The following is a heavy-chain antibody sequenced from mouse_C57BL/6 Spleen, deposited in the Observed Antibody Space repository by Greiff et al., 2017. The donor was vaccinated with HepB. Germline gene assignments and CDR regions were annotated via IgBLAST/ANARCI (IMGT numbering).Heavy chain of an antibody. CDR2: IRSKSNNYAT. CDR1: GFSFNTYA. J-gene: IGHJ3*01. D-gene: IGHD2-5*01. CDR3: VRHSNLAWFAY. Sequence: EVMLVESGGGLVQPKGSLKLSCAASGFSFNTYAMNWVRQAPGKGLEWVARIRSKSNNYATYYADSVKDRFTISRDDSESMLYLQMNNLKTEDTAMYYSVRHSNLAWFAYWGQGTLVTVSA. V-gene: IGHV10-1*01.